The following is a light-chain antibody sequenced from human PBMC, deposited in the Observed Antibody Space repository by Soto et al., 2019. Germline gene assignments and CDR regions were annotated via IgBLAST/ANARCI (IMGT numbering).Light chain of an antibody. CDR3: QTWGTGIHVV. CDR2: LNSDGSH. V-gene: IGLV4-69*01. J-gene: IGLJ2*01. CDR1: SGHSSYA. Sequence: QLVLTQSPSASASLGASVKLTCTLSSGHSSYAIAWHQQQPEKGPRYLMKLNSDGSHSKGDGIPDRFSGSSSGAERYLTIPSLQSEDEADDYCQTWGTGIHVVFGGGTKVTVL.